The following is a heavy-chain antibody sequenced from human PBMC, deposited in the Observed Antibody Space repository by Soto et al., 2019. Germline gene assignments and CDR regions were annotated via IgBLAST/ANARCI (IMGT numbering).Heavy chain of an antibody. Sequence: PGESLKISCKGSGYSFTSYWISWVRQMPGKGLEWMGRIDPSDSYTNYSPSFQGHVTISADKSISTAYLQWSSLKASDTAMYYCATHPYGDYYYYYGMDVWGQGTTVTVYS. CDR1: GYSFTSYW. CDR2: IDPSDSYT. V-gene: IGHV5-10-1*01. D-gene: IGHD4-17*01. CDR3: ATHPYGDYYYYYGMDV. J-gene: IGHJ6*02.